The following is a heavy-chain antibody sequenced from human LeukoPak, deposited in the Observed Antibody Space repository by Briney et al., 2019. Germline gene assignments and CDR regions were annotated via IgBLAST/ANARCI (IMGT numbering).Heavy chain of an antibody. CDR2: INPNSGGT. Sequence: ASVKVSCKASGYTFTGYYMHWMRQAPGQGLEWMGWINPNSGGTNYAQKFQGRVTMTRDTSISTAYMELSRLRSDDTAVYYCARDHSTIFGVVSNDYWGQGTLVTVSS. CDR1: GYTFTGYY. J-gene: IGHJ4*02. V-gene: IGHV1-2*02. CDR3: ARDHSTIFGVVSNDY. D-gene: IGHD3-3*01.